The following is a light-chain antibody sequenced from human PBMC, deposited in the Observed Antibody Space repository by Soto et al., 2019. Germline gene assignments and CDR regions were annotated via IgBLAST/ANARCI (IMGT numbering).Light chain of an antibody. CDR2: HVT. V-gene: IGLV2-14*01. J-gene: IGLJ1*01. CDR3: SSYTTSSTFV. CDR1: ISDIGAYNF. Sequence: QSVLPQPASVSGSPGQSITISCTGTISDIGAYNFVSWYQQHPGKAPTLMIYHVTDRPSGVSNRFSASKSGNTASLTISGLQAEDEADYYCSSYTTSSTFVFGTGTKVTVL.